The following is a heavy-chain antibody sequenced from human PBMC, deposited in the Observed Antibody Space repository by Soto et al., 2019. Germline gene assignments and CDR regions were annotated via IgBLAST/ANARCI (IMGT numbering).Heavy chain of an antibody. CDR3: AKDYDYGGNPDAFDI. V-gene: IGHV3-21*01. D-gene: IGHD4-17*01. Sequence: PGGSLRLSCAASGFTFSSYAMNWVRQTQEKGLEWVSSISSTSSYTHYSDSVKGRFTISRDNSKNTLYLQMNSLRAEDTAVYYCAKDYDYGGNPDAFDIWGQGTMVTVSS. CDR1: GFTFSSYA. CDR2: ISSTSSYT. J-gene: IGHJ3*02.